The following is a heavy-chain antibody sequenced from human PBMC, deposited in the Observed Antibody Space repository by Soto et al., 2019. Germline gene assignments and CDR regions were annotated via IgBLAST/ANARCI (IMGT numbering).Heavy chain of an antibody. CDR2: IYYSGTI. J-gene: IGHJ4*02. CDR1: GGSISSGGYY. CDR3: AKDKETWLQCIDY. Sequence: PSETLSLTCTVSGGSISSGGYYWGWIRQHPGKGLEWIGYIYYSGTIHYNPSLRGRATISIDTSKKQFSLKLSSVTAEDTAVYYCAKDKETWLQCIDYWGQGTLVTVSS. D-gene: IGHD5-12*01. V-gene: IGHV4-31*03.